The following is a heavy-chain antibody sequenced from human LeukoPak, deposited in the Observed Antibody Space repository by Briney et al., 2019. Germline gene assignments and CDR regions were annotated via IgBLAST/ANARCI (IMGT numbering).Heavy chain of an antibody. D-gene: IGHD3-22*01. Sequence: ASVTVSCKASGYTFTSYDINWVRQAPGQGLEWMGWMNPNSGNTGYAEKVQGRVTMSRDYSISTAYMGLSSLRSEDTAVYCCARLTYDSSGYYYFDYWGQGTRVTVSS. CDR3: ARLTYDSSGYYYFDY. CDR1: GYTFTSYD. V-gene: IGHV1-8*01. CDR2: MNPNSGNT. J-gene: IGHJ4*02.